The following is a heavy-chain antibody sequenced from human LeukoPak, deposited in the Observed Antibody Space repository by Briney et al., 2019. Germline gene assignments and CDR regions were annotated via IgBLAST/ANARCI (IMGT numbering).Heavy chain of an antibody. Sequence: PSETLSLTCTVSGGSISSGSYYWSWTRQPPGKGLEWIGSIDYSGSTYYNPSLESRLTISVDTSKNQFSLKLTSVTAADTAVHYCARHIRAASGFFDYWGQGTLVTVSS. CDR2: IDYSGST. D-gene: IGHD6-13*01. J-gene: IGHJ4*02. CDR3: ARHIRAASGFFDY. CDR1: GGSISSGSYY. V-gene: IGHV4-39*01.